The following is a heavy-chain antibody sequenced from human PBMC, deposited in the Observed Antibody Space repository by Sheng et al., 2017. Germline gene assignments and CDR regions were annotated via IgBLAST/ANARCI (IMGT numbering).Heavy chain of an antibody. Sequence: QVQLVESGGGVVQPGRSLRLSCAASGFTFSSYGMHWVRQAPGKGLEWVAVIWYDGSNKYYADSVKGRFTISRDNSKNTLYLQMNSLRAEDTAVYYCAKGSHDYGDYGWVDYWGQGTLVTVSS. CDR2: IWYDGSNK. J-gene: IGHJ4*02. CDR1: GFTFSSYG. CDR3: AKGSHDYGDYGWVDY. D-gene: IGHD4-17*01. V-gene: IGHV3-33*06.